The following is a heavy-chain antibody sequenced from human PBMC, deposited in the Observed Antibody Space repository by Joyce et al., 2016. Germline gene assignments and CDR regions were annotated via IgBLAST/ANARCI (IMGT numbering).Heavy chain of an antibody. D-gene: IGHD3-10*01. CDR3: AHRGGTVGFDFRGDFDS. CDR1: GFSLSASGVA. Sequence: QITMKESGPTLVKPTQTLTLTCTFSGFSLSASGVAVGWIRQPPGKALEWVALIYWDDDKRYSPSLQSRLSLVKDTAKTQWVLTMTNMDPVDTATYYCAHRGGTVGFDFRGDFDSWGQGILVTVSS. V-gene: IGHV2-5*02. CDR2: IYWDDDK. J-gene: IGHJ4*02.